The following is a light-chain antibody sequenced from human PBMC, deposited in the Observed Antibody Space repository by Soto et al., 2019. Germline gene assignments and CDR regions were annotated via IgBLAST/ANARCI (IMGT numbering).Light chain of an antibody. Sequence: SYELTQTPSVSVSPGQTATITCSGDELPKQFVFWYQQKPGQAPVLVIQKDTERPSGIPERFSGSTSGTLVTLTISGVQAEDEADYYCCSYAGSYSYAFATGTKVTVL. J-gene: IGLJ1*01. CDR2: KDT. CDR3: CSYAGSYSYA. V-gene: IGLV3-25*02. CDR1: ELPKQF.